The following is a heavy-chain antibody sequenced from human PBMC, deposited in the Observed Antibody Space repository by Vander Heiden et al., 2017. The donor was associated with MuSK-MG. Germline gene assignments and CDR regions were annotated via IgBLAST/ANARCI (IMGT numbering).Heavy chain of an antibody. CDR1: GGSISRGGYY. Sequence: QVQLQESGPGLAKPSQTLSLTCTFSGGSISRGGYYWSWIRQHPGKGLEWIGYIYYSGSTYYNPSLKSRVTISVDTSKNQFSLKLSSVTAADTAVYYCARASRSRIAVAGSFDYWGQGTLVTVSS. D-gene: IGHD6-19*01. CDR2: IYYSGST. J-gene: IGHJ4*02. CDR3: ARASRSRIAVAGSFDY. V-gene: IGHV4-31*03.